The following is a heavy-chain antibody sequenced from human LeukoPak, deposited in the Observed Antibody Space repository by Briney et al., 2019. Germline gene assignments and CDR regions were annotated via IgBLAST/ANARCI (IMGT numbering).Heavy chain of an antibody. CDR3: ARGPVWNWCYGLDV. Sequence: GGSLRLSCAASGLTASHNFNSAISRVRHAPGKGLELVSGITTSGSTYYAHSVKGRFTISRENSNNTLYLHMGGLRAEDTAVYYCARGPVWNWCYGLDVWGQGTKVTVSS. CDR1: GLTASHNF. CDR2: ITTSGST. V-gene: IGHV3-66*01. D-gene: IGHD1-7*01. J-gene: IGHJ6*02.